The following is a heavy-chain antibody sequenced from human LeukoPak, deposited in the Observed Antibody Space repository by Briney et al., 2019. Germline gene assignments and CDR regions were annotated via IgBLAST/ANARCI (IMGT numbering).Heavy chain of an antibody. CDR3: ARDGSRTYYGDSDWYFDL. D-gene: IGHD4-17*01. Sequence: SETLSLTCTVSGGSISSGGYYWSWIRQHPGKGLEWIGYIYYSGSTYYNPSLKSRVTISVDTSKNRFSLKLSSVTAADTAVYYCARDGSRTYYGDSDWYFDLWGRGTLVTVSS. CDR1: GGSISSGGYY. J-gene: IGHJ2*01. CDR2: IYYSGST. V-gene: IGHV4-31*03.